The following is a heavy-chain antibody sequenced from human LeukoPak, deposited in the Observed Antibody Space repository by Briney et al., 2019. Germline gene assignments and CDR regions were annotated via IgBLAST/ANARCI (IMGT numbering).Heavy chain of an antibody. Sequence: GESLKISCKDSGYSFTNYWIGWVRQMPGKGLEWMGIIYPGDSDTRYSPSFQGQVTISADKSISTAYLQWSSLKATDTAMYYCARRIRVRGVTYFDYWGQGTLVTVSS. J-gene: IGHJ4*02. V-gene: IGHV5-51*01. CDR2: IYPGDSDT. D-gene: IGHD3-10*01. CDR3: ARRIRVRGVTYFDY. CDR1: GYSFTNYW.